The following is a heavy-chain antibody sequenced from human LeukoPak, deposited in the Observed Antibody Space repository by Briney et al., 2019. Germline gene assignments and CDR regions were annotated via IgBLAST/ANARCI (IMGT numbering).Heavy chain of an antibody. J-gene: IGHJ6*02. V-gene: IGHV4-39*01. Sequence: SETLSLTCTVSGGSISSSSYYWGWIRQPPGKGLEWIGSIYYSGSTYYNPSLKSRVTISVDTSKSQFSLKLSSVTAADTAVYYCARHVKSRSSWPYYYYGMDVWGQGTTVTVSS. CDR2: IYYSGST. CDR1: GGSISSSSYY. CDR3: ARHVKSRSSWPYYYYGMDV. D-gene: IGHD6-13*01.